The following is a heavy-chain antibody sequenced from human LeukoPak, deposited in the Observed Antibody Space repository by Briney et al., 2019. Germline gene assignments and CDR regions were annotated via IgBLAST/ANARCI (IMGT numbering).Heavy chain of an antibody. CDR1: GFTFNSYG. J-gene: IGHJ3*02. D-gene: IGHD1-26*01. CDR2: ITTSGGST. V-gene: IGHV3-23*01. CDR3: TRGGWGAFDI. Sequence: PGGSLRLSCAASGFTFNSYGMSWVRQAPGKGLEWVSSITTSGGSTYYADSVKGRFTISRDNPKNTLYLQMNSLRAEDTALYYCTRGGWGAFDIWGQGTMVTVSS.